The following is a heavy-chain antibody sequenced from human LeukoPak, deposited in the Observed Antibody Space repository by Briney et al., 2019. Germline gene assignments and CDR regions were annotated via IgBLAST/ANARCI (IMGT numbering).Heavy chain of an antibody. V-gene: IGHV3-64D*09. CDR1: GFTFRTYA. J-gene: IGHJ3*02. CDR3: VKDKYYDNSAYRSGAFDI. CDR2: ISSNGGRT. D-gene: IGHD3-22*01. Sequence: PGGSLRLFCSASGFTFRTYAMHWVRQAPGKGLECVSTISSNGGRTYYADTVKGRFTISRDNSKNTLYLQMGSLRADDTSVYYCVKDKYYDNSAYRSGAFDIWGQGTMVTVSS.